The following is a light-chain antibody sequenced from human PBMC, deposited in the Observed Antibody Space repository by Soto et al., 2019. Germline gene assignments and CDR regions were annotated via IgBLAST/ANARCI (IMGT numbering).Light chain of an antibody. Sequence: EIVMTQSPATLSVSPGERATLSCRASQSVSSNLALYQQKPGQAPRLLIYGASTRATCIPARFSGSGSGTEFTLTISSLQSEDFAVYYCQQYNNWPPWTVGQGTKVAIK. CDR2: GAS. CDR3: QQYNNWPPWT. V-gene: IGKV3-15*01. CDR1: QSVSSN. J-gene: IGKJ1*01.